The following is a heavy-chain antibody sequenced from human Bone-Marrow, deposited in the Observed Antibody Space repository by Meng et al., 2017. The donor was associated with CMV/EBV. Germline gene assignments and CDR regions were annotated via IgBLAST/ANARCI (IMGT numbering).Heavy chain of an antibody. CDR1: GFTFSSYA. D-gene: IGHD6-19*01. CDR2: ISGSGGST. CDR3: AKDLYSSGWYWTNWFDP. V-gene: IGHV3-23*01. J-gene: IGHJ5*02. Sequence: GESLKISCAASGFTFSSYAMSWVRQAPGKGLEWVSAISGSGGSTYYADSVKGRFTISRDNSKNTLYLQMNSLRAEDTAVYYCAKDLYSSGWYWTNWFDPWGQGTLVTVSS.